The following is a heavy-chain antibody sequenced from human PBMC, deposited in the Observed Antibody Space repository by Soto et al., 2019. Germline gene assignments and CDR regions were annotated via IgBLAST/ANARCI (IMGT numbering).Heavy chain of an antibody. CDR1: GFTFSDYY. CDR3: AKLRDFVVLPAGILDY. V-gene: IGHV3-11*03. CDR2: ISSSSSYT. D-gene: IGHD2-8*01. Sequence: TGGSLRLSCAASGFTFSDYYMSWIRQAPGKGLEWVSYISSSSSYTNYADSVKGRFTISRDNAKNSLYLQMNSLRAEDTAVYYCAKLRDFVVLPAGILDYWGPGTLVTVSS. J-gene: IGHJ4*02.